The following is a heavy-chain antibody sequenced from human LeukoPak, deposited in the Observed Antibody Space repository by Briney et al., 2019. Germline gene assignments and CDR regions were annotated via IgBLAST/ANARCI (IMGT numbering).Heavy chain of an antibody. D-gene: IGHD1-7*01. J-gene: IGHJ6*02. V-gene: IGHV5-51*01. CDR3: ARGAAGTTQDYYYFGLDV. CDR1: GYRFTDYW. CDR2: IYPGDSDT. Sequence: GESLKISCKGSGYRFTDYWIGWVRQMPGKGLEWMGIIYPGDSDTRYSPSFQGQVTISADKSINTAHLQWSSLKASDTAMYYCARGAAGTTQDYYYFGLDVWGQGTTVRVSS.